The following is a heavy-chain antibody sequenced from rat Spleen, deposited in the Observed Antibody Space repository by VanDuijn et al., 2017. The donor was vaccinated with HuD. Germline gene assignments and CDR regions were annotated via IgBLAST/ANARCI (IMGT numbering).Heavy chain of an antibody. J-gene: IGHJ2*01. V-gene: IGHV2S63*01. Sequence: VQLKESGPGLVQPSQTLSLTCTVSGFSLTDYSVHWVRQPPGKGLEWMGVMWSGGSTAYNSALKSRLSISRDTSKSQVFLKINSLQTEDTAIYYCTSKGYFDYWGQGVMVTVSS. CDR2: MWSGGST. CDR1: GFSLTDYS. CDR3: TSKGYFDY.